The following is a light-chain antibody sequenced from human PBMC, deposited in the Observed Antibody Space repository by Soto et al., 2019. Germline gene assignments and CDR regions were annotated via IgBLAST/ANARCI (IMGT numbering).Light chain of an antibody. CDR2: DVS. CDR1: SSDVGAYHS. V-gene: IGLV2-14*03. CDR3: SSFTDTGTVM. J-gene: IGLJ3*02. Sequence: QSVLTQPASVSGSPGQSFTISCTGTSSDVGAYHSVSWYQQHPGKAPKLIIFDVSNRPSGVSNRFSGSKSGNTAPLTISGLQAEDEADYYCSSFTDTGTVMFGGGTKLTVL.